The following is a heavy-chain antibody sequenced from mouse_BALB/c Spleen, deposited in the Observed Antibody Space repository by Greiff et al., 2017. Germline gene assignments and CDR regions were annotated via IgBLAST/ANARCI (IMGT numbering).Heavy chain of an antibody. CDR3: ARVLYYYGSSYGYYAMDY. CDR1: GHTFTSYW. CDR2: INPSTGYT. D-gene: IGHD1-1*01. V-gene: IGHV1-7*01. J-gene: IGHJ4*01. Sequence: QVQLQQSGAELAKPGASVKMSCKASGHTFTSYWMHWVKQRPGQGLEWIGYINPSTGYTEYNQKFKDKATLTADKSSSTAYMQLSSLTSEDSAVYYCARVLYYYGSSYGYYAMDYWGQGTSVTVSS.